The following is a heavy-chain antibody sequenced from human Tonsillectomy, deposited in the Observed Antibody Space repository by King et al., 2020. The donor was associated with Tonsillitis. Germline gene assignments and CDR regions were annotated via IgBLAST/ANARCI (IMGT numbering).Heavy chain of an antibody. V-gene: IGHV3-30*18. CDR2: ISYDGSDK. J-gene: IGHJ4*02. CDR1: GFTFGSYG. CDR3: EKAAGGWYDY. Sequence: VQLVESGGGVVQTGKSLRLSCAASGFTFGSYGMHWVRQAPGKGLEWVAVISYDGSDKYYADSVKGRFTISRDNFKNTVYLQMNSLRAEDTAVYYCEKAAGGWYDYWGQGTLVTVSS. D-gene: IGHD6-19*01.